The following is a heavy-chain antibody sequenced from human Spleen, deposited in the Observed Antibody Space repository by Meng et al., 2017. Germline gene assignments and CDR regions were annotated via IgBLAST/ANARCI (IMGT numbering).Heavy chain of an antibody. D-gene: IGHD3-22*01. Sequence: SETLSLTCTVSGGSIGSSSYYWGWIRQPPGKGLEWIGSIYDSGSTYYNPSLKSRVTISVDTSKNQFSLKVNSVTAADTAVYYCARDQSSGPEYFQHWGQGSRVT. J-gene: IGHJ1*01. CDR1: GGSIGSSSYY. V-gene: IGHV4-39*07. CDR3: ARDQSSGPEYFQH. CDR2: IYDSGST.